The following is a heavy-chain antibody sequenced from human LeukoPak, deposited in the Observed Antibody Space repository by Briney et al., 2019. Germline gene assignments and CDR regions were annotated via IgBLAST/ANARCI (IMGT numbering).Heavy chain of an antibody. CDR3: AKAWIVAAVDY. D-gene: IGHD1-26*01. CDR2: IQYDGSNK. J-gene: IGHJ4*02. Sequence: GGSLRLSCAASGFTFSSYGMQWVRQAPGKGLEWVAFIQYDGSNKYYADSVKGRFTISRDNSKNTVYLQMNSLRAEDTAVYYCAKAWIVAAVDYWGQGTLVTVPT. V-gene: IGHV3-30*02. CDR1: GFTFSSYG.